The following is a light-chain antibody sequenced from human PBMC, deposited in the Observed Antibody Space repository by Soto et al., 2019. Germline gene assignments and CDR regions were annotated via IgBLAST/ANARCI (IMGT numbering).Light chain of an antibody. CDR2: DAS. Sequence: EIVMTQSPATLSVSPGERATLSCRASQSVNSNLAWYRQKPGQAPRLLISDASTRATGVPARFSGSGSGTXFTLTISSLQSXDSGXYYCQQYNFWPPLTFGGGTKVEIK. J-gene: IGKJ4*01. CDR1: QSVNSN. V-gene: IGKV3-15*01. CDR3: QQYNFWPPLT.